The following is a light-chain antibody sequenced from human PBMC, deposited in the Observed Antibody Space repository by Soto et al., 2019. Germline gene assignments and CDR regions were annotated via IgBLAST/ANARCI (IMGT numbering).Light chain of an antibody. CDR2: DAS. J-gene: IGKJ4*01. CDR3: QQYDNLPYT. Sequence: IQMTQSPSSLSASVGDRVPITCQASQDISSYLTWYQQKPGKAPKLLIYDASNLETGVPSRFSGSGSGTDFTFTISSLQPEDIATYYCQQYDNLPYTFGGGTKVQIK. CDR1: QDISSY. V-gene: IGKV1-33*01.